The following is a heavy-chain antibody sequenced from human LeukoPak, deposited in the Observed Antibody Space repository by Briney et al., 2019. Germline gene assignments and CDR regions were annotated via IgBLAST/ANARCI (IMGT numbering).Heavy chain of an antibody. CDR2: INHSGST. D-gene: IGHD5-18*01. CDR1: GGSFSGYY. Sequence: PSETLSLTCAVYGGSFSGYYWSWIRQPPGKGLEWIGEINHSGSTNYNPSLKSRVTMSVDTSKNQFSLKLSSVTAADTAVYYCARGSGYTYGYPFDSWGQGTLVTVSS. CDR3: ARGSGYTYGYPFDS. J-gene: IGHJ4*02. V-gene: IGHV4-34*01.